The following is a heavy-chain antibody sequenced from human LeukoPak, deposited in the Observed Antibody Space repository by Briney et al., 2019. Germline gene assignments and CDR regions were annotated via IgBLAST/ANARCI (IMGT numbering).Heavy chain of an antibody. CDR1: GGSISSYY. D-gene: IGHD6-19*01. V-gene: IGHV4-59*01. J-gene: IGHJ3*02. CDR2: IYYSGST. Sequence: SETLSLTCTVSGGSISSYYWSWIRQPPGKGLEWIGYIYYSGSTNYNPSLKSRVTISVDTSKNQFSLKLSSVTAADTAVYYCARDRLRGSGWYGRAFDIWGQGTMVTVSS. CDR3: ARDRLRGSGWYGRAFDI.